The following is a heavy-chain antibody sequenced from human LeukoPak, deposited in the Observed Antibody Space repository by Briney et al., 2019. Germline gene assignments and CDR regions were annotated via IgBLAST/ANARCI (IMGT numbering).Heavy chain of an antibody. V-gene: IGHV1-69*01. J-gene: IGHJ4*02. Sequence: SVKVSCKASGGTFSSYAISWVRQAPGQGLEWMRGIIPIFGTANYAQKFQGRVTITADESTSTAYMELSSLRSEDTAVYYCARLEITTVTTSDYWGQGTLVTVSS. CDR1: GGTFSSYA. CDR2: IIPIFGTA. CDR3: ARLEITTVTTSDY. D-gene: IGHD4-17*01.